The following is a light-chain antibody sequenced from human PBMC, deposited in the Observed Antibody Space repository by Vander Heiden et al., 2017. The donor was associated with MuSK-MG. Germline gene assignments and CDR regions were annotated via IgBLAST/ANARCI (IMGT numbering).Light chain of an antibody. V-gene: IGLV2-14*01. CDR3: ISYTSRSTMV. CDR1: SSDVGGYNY. J-gene: IGLJ2*01. CDR2: DVS. Sequence: QSALTQPASVSGSPGQSITISCTGTSSDVGGYNYVSWYQQHPGKAPKLMSYDVSNRPSGVSNRFSGSKSDDTDSLTISGLQAEDEADYYRISYTSRSTMVFGGGTKVTVL.